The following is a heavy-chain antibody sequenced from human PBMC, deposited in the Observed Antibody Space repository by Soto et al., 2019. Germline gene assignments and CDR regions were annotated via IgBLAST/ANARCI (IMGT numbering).Heavy chain of an antibody. CDR2: ISSSSSYI. J-gene: IGHJ4*02. CDR1: GFTFSSYS. V-gene: IGHV3-21*01. Sequence: GGSLRLSCAASGFTFSSYSMNWVRQAPGKGLEWVSSISSSSSYIYYADSVKGRFTISRDNAKNSLYLQMNSLRAEDTAVYYCARDGDYDILTGYVDFDYWGQGTLVTVSS. D-gene: IGHD3-9*01. CDR3: ARDGDYDILTGYVDFDY.